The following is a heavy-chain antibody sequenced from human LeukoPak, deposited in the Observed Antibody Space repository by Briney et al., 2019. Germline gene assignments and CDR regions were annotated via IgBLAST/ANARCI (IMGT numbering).Heavy chain of an antibody. V-gene: IGHV3-53*01. CDR3: ARDASTNWFDP. J-gene: IGHJ5*02. Sequence: GGSLRLSCAASGFTVSSNYMTWVRQAPGKGLEWVSIIYSGGSTYYADSVKGRFTISRDNSKNTLYLQMNSLRAEDTAVYYCARDASTNWFDPWGQGTLVIVSS. CDR2: IYSGGST. CDR1: GFTVSSNY.